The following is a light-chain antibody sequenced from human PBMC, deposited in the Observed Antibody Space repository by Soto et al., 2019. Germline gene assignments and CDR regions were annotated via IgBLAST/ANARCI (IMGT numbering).Light chain of an antibody. CDR1: SSNIGNNY. V-gene: IGLV1-51*02. CDR2: ENN. J-gene: IGLJ3*02. Sequence: QSVLTQPPSVSAAPGQKVTISCSGSSSNIGNNYVSWYQQLPGTAPKLLIYENNKRPSGIPDRFSGSKSGTSATLGITGLQTGDEADYYCGTWDSSPGAWVFGGGTKLTVL. CDR3: GTWDSSPGAWV.